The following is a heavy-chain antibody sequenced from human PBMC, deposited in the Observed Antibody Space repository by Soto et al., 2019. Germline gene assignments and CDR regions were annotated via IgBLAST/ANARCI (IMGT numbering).Heavy chain of an antibody. V-gene: IGHV3-15*07. CDR1: GFTFTSAW. J-gene: IGHJ4*02. CDR3: TTAERGGSYYSDY. D-gene: IGHD1-26*01. CDR2: IKSKTDGGTV. Sequence: EVQLVECGGGLVRPGESLRLSCAASGFTFTSAWINWVRQAPGKGLEWAGRIKSKTDGGTVDYGAPVKGRFTISRDDSKNTAYLQMNSLRNEDTAVYYCTTAERGGSYYSDYWGQGTLVTVSS.